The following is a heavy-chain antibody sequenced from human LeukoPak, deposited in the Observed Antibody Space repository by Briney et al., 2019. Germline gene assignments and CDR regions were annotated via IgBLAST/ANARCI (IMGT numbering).Heavy chain of an antibody. CDR1: GGSFSGDY. CDR3: ARGLLYDSYYDYYGMDV. J-gene: IGHJ6*02. D-gene: IGHD3-22*01. CDR2: INHSGST. Sequence: PSETLSLTCAVYGGSFSGDYWSWIRQPPGKGLEWIGEINHSGSTNYNPSLKSRVTISVDTSKNQFSLKLSSVTAAVTAVYYCARGLLYDSYYDYYGMDVWGQGTTVTVSS. V-gene: IGHV4-34*01.